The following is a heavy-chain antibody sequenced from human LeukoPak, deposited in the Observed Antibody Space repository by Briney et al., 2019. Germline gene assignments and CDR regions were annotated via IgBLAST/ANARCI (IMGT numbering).Heavy chain of an antibody. J-gene: IGHJ4*02. V-gene: IGHV1-69*06. CDR3: ARERHDYGGFDY. Sequence: SVKVSCKASGYTFTSYGISWVRQAPGQGLEWMGGIIPIFGTANYAQKFQGRVTITADKSTSTAYMELSSLRSEDTAVFYCARERHDYGGFDYWGQGTLVTVSS. CDR1: GYTFTSYG. CDR2: IIPIFGTA. D-gene: IGHD4-23*01.